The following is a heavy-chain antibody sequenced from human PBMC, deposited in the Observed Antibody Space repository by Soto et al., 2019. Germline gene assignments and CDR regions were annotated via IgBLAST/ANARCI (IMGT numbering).Heavy chain of an antibody. Sequence: EVQLLESGGSLVQPGGSLRLSCAASGFSFSTYAMGWVRQAPGKGLEWVSAISGSGSATYYADPVKGRFTISRDNSKDTLYLQMNSLRAGDTAVYYCAKVSNKWAVAQRGYFDYWGQGTLVTVSS. V-gene: IGHV3-23*01. J-gene: IGHJ4*02. D-gene: IGHD6-19*01. CDR1: GFSFSTYA. CDR2: ISGSGSAT. CDR3: AKVSNKWAVAQRGYFDY.